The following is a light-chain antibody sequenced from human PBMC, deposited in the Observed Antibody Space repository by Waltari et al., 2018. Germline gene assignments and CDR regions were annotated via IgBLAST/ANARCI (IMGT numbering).Light chain of an antibody. Sequence: DIQMTQSPSTLSASVGDRVTITCRARHSISSWLAWYQQKPGKAPKLLIYDASSLESGVPSRFSGSGSGTEFTLTISSLQPDDFATYYCQQYNSYSRTFGQGTKVEIK. CDR3: QQYNSYSRT. CDR1: HSISSW. J-gene: IGKJ1*01. CDR2: DAS. V-gene: IGKV1-5*01.